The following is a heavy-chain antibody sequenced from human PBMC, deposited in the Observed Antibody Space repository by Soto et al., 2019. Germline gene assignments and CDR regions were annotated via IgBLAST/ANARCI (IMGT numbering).Heavy chain of an antibody. D-gene: IGHD6-19*01. Sequence: QVQLVQSGAEVKKPGASVKVSCKASGYTFTSYLMHWVRQAPGQRLEWMGWINAGNGNTKYSQKFQGRVTITRGTSASTAYMELSSLRSDDTAVYYCTSLLYSSGWYVFDYWGQGTLVTVSS. J-gene: IGHJ4*02. V-gene: IGHV1-3*01. CDR3: TSLLYSSGWYVFDY. CDR1: GYTFTSYL. CDR2: INAGNGNT.